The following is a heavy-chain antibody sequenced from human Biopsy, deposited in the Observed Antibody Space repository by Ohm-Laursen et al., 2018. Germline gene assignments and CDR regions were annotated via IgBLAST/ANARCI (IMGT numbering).Heavy chain of an antibody. CDR1: GYTFTNYA. CDR3: AREGTSVAFFGKISDYYFDF. Sequence: ASVKVSCKASGYTFTNYAINWVRQAPGQGLEWLGWISVKTGNTNYTQKLQGRVTMTTDTSTNTAYMELRSLRSDDTALYYCAREGTSVAFFGKISDYYFDFWGPGTVVTVSS. V-gene: IGHV1-18*01. J-gene: IGHJ4*02. D-gene: IGHD3-3*01. CDR2: ISVKTGNT.